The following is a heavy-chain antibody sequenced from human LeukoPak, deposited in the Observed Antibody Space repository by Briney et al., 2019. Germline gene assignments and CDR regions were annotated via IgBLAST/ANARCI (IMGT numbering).Heavy chain of an antibody. CDR3: ARSPGGAGGGLNWFDP. Sequence: ASVTVSCKTSGYTFTIYGISWVRQAPGQGLEWMGWISAYNDNTNYAQKLQDRVTMTTDTSTSTAYMELRSLRSDDTAVYYCARSPGGAGGGLNWFDPWGQGTLVTVSS. J-gene: IGHJ5*02. D-gene: IGHD1-26*01. CDR2: ISAYNDNT. CDR1: GYTFTIYG. V-gene: IGHV1-18*01.